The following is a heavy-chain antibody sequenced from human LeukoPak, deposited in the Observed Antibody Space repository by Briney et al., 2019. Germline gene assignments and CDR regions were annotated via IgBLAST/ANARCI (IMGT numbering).Heavy chain of an antibody. Sequence: PGGSLRLSCAASGFNFISYEMNWVRQAPGKGLEWISYISSSGTIYYAESVKGRFTISRDDGKSELYLQMNSLRAEDTATYFCWRHDDGAGTYYFSYYMDVWGRGTTVTVSS. CDR2: ISSSGTI. CDR3: WRHDDGAGTYYFSYYMDV. V-gene: IGHV3-48*03. J-gene: IGHJ6*03. D-gene: IGHD3-10*01. CDR1: GFNFISYE.